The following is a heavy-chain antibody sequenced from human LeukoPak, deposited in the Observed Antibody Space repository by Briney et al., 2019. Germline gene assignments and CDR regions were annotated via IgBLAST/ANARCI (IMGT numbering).Heavy chain of an antibody. CDR3: ARHYGVVKLATNWFDP. D-gene: IGHD2/OR15-2a*01. CDR1: GGSISSGSYY. CDR2: IYTSGST. V-gene: IGHV4-61*02. J-gene: IGHJ5*02. Sequence: PSQTLSLTCTVSGGSISSGSYYWSWIRQPAGKGLEWIGRIYTSGSTNYNPSLKSRVTISVDTSKDQFSLKLSSVTAADTAVYYCARHYGVVKLATNWFDPWGQGTLVTVSS.